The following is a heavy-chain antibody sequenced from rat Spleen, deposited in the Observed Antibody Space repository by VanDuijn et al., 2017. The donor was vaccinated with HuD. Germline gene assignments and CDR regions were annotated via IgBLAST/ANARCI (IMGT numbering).Heavy chain of an antibody. Sequence: EVQLVESGGGLVQPGRSLKLSCAASGFTFSNYGMAWVRQAPTKGLEWVTSITNSGGSTYYRDSVKGRFTISRDNAKSTLYLQMDSLRSEDTDTYYWTTDRYSSYMGDYWGQGVMVTVSS. J-gene: IGHJ2*01. CDR1: GFTFSNYG. V-gene: IGHV5-27*01. CDR3: TTDRYSSYMGDY. D-gene: IGHD1-2*01. CDR2: ITNSGGST.